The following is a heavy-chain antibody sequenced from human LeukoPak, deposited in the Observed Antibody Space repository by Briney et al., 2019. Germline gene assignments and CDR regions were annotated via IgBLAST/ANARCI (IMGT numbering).Heavy chain of an antibody. J-gene: IGHJ4*02. CDR1: GYTFTSSY. CDR3: ARGGTYYPCIDY. CDR2: VGAYNGKT. Sequence: ASVKVSRKASGYTFTSSYINWGRQAPGQGLEWMGWVGAYNGKTRSVQNFQGIVTMTTDSSTNTAYMDLTSLTSDDTAVYYCARGGTYYPCIDYWGQGTLVTVSS. V-gene: IGHV1-18*01. D-gene: IGHD1-26*01.